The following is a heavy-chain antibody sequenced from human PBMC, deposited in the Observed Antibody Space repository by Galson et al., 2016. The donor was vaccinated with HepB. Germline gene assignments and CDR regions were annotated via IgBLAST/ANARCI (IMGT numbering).Heavy chain of an antibody. CDR1: GLAFGRYT. CDR2: ISGTGATT. CDR3: AKVGDTGAMVAWFDP. Sequence: SLRLSCAVSGLAFGRYTMSWVRQAPGKGLEWVSSISGTGATTYYAESVKGRFTISRDNSRNTLFLQMNSLRADDTAVYYCAKVGDTGAMVAWFDPWGQGTLVTVSS. D-gene: IGHD3-10*01. J-gene: IGHJ5*02. V-gene: IGHV3-23*01.